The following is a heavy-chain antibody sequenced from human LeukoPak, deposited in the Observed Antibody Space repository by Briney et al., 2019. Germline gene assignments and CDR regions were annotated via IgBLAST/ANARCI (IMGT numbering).Heavy chain of an antibody. CDR3: ARVPEYDFWSGYYGWFDP. CDR2: IIPIFGTA. Sequence: SAKVSCKASGGTFSSYAISWVRQAPGQGLEWMGGIIPIFGTANYAQKFQGRVTITTDESTSTAYMELSGLRSEDTAVYYCARVPEYDFWSGYYGWFDPWGQGTLVTVSS. V-gene: IGHV1-69*05. D-gene: IGHD3-3*01. CDR1: GGTFSSYA. J-gene: IGHJ5*02.